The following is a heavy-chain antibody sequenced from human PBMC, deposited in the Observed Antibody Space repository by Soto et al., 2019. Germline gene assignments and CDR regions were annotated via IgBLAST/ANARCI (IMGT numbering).Heavy chain of an antibody. CDR1: GFTFSSYG. CDR3: AKVRSIAVAGTRNYFDY. D-gene: IGHD6-19*01. V-gene: IGHV3-30*18. Sequence: PGGSLRLSCAASGFTFSSYGMHWVRQAPGKGLEWVAVISYDGSNKYYADSVKGRFTISRDNSKDTLYLQMNSLRAEDMAVYYCAKVRSIAVAGTRNYFDYWGQGTLVTVS. CDR2: ISYDGSNK. J-gene: IGHJ4*02.